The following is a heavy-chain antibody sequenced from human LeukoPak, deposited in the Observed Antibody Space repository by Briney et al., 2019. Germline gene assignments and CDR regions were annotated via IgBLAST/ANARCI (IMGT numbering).Heavy chain of an antibody. CDR2: ISSSSYI. CDR3: AKGNDILTGYCIDY. D-gene: IGHD3-9*01. CDR1: GFTFSSYS. Sequence: GGSLRLSCAASGFTFSSYSMNWVRQAPGKGLEWVSSISSSSYIYYADSVKGRFTISRDNAKNSLYLQMNSLRAEDTAVYYCAKGNDILTGYCIDYWGQGTLVTVSS. V-gene: IGHV3-21*04. J-gene: IGHJ4*02.